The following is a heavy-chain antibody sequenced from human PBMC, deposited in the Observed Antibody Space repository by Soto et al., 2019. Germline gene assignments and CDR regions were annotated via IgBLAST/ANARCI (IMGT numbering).Heavy chain of an antibody. Sequence: SVKVSCKASAGIFSSYTINWLRQAPGQGLEWLGWIIPIFGSASYAQKLQGRVTITADESTSTAYMELSSLRSEDTAVYYCAREAPGSYDLWSGYHMLDYYYYYSMDVWGQGTAVTVSS. CDR2: IIPIFGSA. J-gene: IGHJ6*02. CDR3: AREAPGSYDLWSGYHMLDYYYYYSMDV. D-gene: IGHD3-3*01. V-gene: IGHV1-69*13. CDR1: AGIFSSYT.